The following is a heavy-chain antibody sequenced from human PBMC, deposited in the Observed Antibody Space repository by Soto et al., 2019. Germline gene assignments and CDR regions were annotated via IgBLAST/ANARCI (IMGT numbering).Heavy chain of an antibody. D-gene: IGHD3-3*01. CDR1: GFSFRNYY. J-gene: IGHJ2*01. CDR3: ASGNYDYWGGDQSWYLQM. CDR2: ISRDGAQI. V-gene: IGHV3-21*02. Sequence: EVQLVESGGGLVKPGESLRLSCAGSGFSFRNYYMNWVRQAPGKGLEWVAAISRDGAQIYYTDSVRGRFTISRDNAQSSLYLQMNSLRVEDTAVYSCASGNYDYWGGDQSWYLQMWGRGTLVTVSS.